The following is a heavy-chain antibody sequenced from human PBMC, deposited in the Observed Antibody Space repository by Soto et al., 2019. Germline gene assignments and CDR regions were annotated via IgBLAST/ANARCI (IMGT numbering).Heavy chain of an antibody. CDR1: GFTFSSYS. D-gene: IGHD2-2*01. Sequence: GGSLRLSCAASGFTFSSYSMNWVRQAPGKGLEWVSYISSSSSTIYYADSVKGRFTISRDNAKNSLYLQMNSLRDEDTAVYYCARDAPVGSYQRTGFDYWGQGTLVTVSS. V-gene: IGHV3-48*02. J-gene: IGHJ4*02. CDR2: ISSSSSTI. CDR3: ARDAPVGSYQRTGFDY.